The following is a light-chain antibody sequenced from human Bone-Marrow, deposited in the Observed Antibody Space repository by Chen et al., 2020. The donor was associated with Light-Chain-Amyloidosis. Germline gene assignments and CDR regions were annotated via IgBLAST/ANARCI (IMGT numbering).Light chain of an antibody. CDR2: WAS. V-gene: IGKV4-1*01. J-gene: IGKJ2*01. CDR1: QSLLYSSNKENY. Sequence: DIVMTQSPDSLAVSLGERATIKCKSSQSLLYSSNKENYLAWYQQKPRQPPKLLIYWASTRESGVPDRFRGSGSGTDFTLTISGLQAEDVAVYYCQQYYTTPRTFGQGTKLEIK. CDR3: QQYYTTPRT.